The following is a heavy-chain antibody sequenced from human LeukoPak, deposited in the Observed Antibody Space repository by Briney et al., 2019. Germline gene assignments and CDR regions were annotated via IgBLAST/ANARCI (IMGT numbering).Heavy chain of an antibody. CDR3: ARSYDSSGYYYWSAYYFDY. CDR1: GGTFSSYA. V-gene: IGHV1-69*13. D-gene: IGHD3-22*01. CDR2: IIPIFGTA. Sequence: GASVKVSCKASGGTFSSYAISWVRQAPGQGLEWMGGIIPIFGTANYAQKFQGRVTITADESTSTAYMELSSPRSEDTAVYYCARSYDSSGYYYWSAYYFDYWGQGTLVTVSS. J-gene: IGHJ4*02.